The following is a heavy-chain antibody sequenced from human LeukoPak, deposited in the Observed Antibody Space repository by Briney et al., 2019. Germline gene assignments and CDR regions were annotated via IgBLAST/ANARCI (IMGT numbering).Heavy chain of an antibody. Sequence: PGGSLRLSCAASGFTFSSYWMSWVRQAPGKGLEWVANIKQDGSEKYYVDSVKGRFTISRDNAKNSLYLQMNSLRAEDTAVYYCASSSSGYPYYFDYWGQGTLVTVSS. V-gene: IGHV3-7*01. CDR1: GFTFSSYW. CDR3: ASSSSGYPYYFDY. CDR2: IKQDGSEK. D-gene: IGHD3-22*01. J-gene: IGHJ4*02.